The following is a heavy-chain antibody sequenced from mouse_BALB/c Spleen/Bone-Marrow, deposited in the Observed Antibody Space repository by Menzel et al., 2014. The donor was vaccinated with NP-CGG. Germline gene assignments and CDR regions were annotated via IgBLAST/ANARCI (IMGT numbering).Heavy chain of an antibody. V-gene: IGHV3-2*02. CDR3: ARWGDYDLYAMDY. CDR1: GYSITSDYA. J-gene: IGHJ4*01. D-gene: IGHD2-4*01. CDR2: ISYSGNT. Sequence: ESGPGLAKPSQSLSLTCTVTGYSITSDYAWNWVRQVPGNKLYWKGDISYSGNTNYNPSLKSRISITRDTSKNQFFLHLNSVTTEDTATYYCARWGDYDLYAMDYWGQGTSVTASS.